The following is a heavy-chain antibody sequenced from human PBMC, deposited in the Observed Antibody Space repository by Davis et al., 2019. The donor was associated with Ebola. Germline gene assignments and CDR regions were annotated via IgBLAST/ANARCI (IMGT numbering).Heavy chain of an antibody. D-gene: IGHD6-13*01. Sequence: GESLKISCEVSGFTFSSSEMNWVRQAPGKGLEWVAYIGNRGVTIYYADSVKGRFTISRDNSKNMIYLQMNSLRVDDTAVYYCARDGDSSGWYYFDYWGQGTPVTVSS. J-gene: IGHJ4*02. V-gene: IGHV3-48*03. CDR2: IGNRGVTI. CDR1: GFTFSSSE. CDR3: ARDGDSSGWYYFDY.